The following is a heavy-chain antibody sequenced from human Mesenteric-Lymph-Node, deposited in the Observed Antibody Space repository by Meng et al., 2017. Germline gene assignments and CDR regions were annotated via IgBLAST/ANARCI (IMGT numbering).Heavy chain of an antibody. CDR3: ARDTLRPDDYDILTGNDAFDI. V-gene: IGHV3-23*01. J-gene: IGHJ3*02. CDR1: GFTFSSYD. D-gene: IGHD3-9*01. CDR2: ISGSGGST. Sequence: GESLKISCAASGFTFSSYDVNWVRQAPGKGLEWVSAISGSGGSTYYADSVRGRFTISRDNAKNSLYLQMNSLRAEDTALYYCARDTLRPDDYDILTGNDAFDIWGQGTMVTVSS.